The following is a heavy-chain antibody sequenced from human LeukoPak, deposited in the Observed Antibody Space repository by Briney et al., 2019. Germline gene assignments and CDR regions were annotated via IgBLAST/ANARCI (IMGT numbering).Heavy chain of an antibody. CDR2: INPNSGGT. Sequence: GASVKVSCKASGYTFTGYYMHWVRQAPGQGLEWMGWINPNSGGTNYAQKFQGWVTMTRDTSISTAYMELSRLRSDDTAVYYCARGPMIVVVITTGYYYYGMDVWGQGTTVTVSS. CDR3: ARGPMIVVVITTGYYYYGMDV. D-gene: IGHD3-22*01. V-gene: IGHV1-2*04. CDR1: GYTFTGYY. J-gene: IGHJ6*02.